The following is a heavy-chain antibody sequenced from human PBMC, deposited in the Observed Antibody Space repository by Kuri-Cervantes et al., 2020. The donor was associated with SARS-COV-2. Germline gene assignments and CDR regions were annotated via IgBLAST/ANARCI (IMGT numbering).Heavy chain of an antibody. Sequence: GESLKISCAASGFTFSSYAMSWVRQAPGKGLEWASAFSGSGGSTYYADSVKGRFTISRDNSKNTLYLQMNSLRAEDTALYYCAKDIGLGMGIDYWGQGTLVTVSS. V-gene: IGHV3-23*01. CDR3: AKDIGLGMGIDY. CDR1: GFTFSSYA. J-gene: IGHJ4*02. D-gene: IGHD7-27*01. CDR2: FSGSGGST.